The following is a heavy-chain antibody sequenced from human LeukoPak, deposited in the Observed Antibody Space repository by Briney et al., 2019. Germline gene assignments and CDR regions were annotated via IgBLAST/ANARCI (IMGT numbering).Heavy chain of an antibody. CDR2: IYSGGNT. J-gene: IGHJ4*02. D-gene: IGHD2-8*01. Sequence: GGSLRLSCAASGFTVSSNYMSWVRQAPGKGLEWVSLIYSGGNTYYADSVEGRFTISTDNSKNTLYLQMNSLRAEDTAVYYCASQKYCTNGICYRKYYFDYWGQGTLVTVSS. CDR1: GFTVSSNY. V-gene: IGHV3-66*04. CDR3: ASQKYCTNGICYRKYYFDY.